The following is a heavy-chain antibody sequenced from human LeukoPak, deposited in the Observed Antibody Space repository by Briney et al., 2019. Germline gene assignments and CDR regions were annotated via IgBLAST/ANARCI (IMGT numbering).Heavy chain of an antibody. CDR3: ARGYCSGGSCYFNYFDY. CDR1: GXAFSSYE. J-gene: IGHJ4*02. V-gene: IGHV3-48*03. Sequence: GGSLRLSCAASGXAFSSYEMNWVRQAPGKGLEWVSYIGSSASTIYYADSVKGRFTISRDNAKKSLYLQMNSLRAEDTAVYYCARGYCSGGSCYFNYFDYWGQGTLVTVSS. CDR2: IGSSASTI. D-gene: IGHD2-15*01.